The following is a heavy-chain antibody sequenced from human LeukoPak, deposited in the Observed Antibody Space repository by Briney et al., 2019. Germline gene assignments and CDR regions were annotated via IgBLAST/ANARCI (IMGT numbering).Heavy chain of an antibody. CDR1: GFTFSSYG. Sequence: GGSLRLSCAASGFTFSSYGMHWVRQAPGKGLKWVAVIWYDGSNKYYADSVKGRFTISRDNSKNTLYLQMNSLRAEDTAVYYCAREVCIAVTYYYYYGMDVWGQGTTVTVSS. J-gene: IGHJ6*02. V-gene: IGHV3-33*01. D-gene: IGHD6-19*01. CDR2: IWYDGSNK. CDR3: AREVCIAVTYYYYYGMDV.